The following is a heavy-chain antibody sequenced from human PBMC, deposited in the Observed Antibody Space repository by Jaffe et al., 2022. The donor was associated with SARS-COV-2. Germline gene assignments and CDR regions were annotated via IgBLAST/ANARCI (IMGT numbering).Heavy chain of an antibody. CDR3: ARDRGGSGSWFDWFDP. V-gene: IGHV4-4*02. Sequence: QVQLQESGPGLVKPSGTLSLTCTVSGDSISSNIWWSWVRQPPGKGLEWIGEIYHSGSTNYNPSLKSRVIISVDSSKNQFSLKLTSVTAADTAVYFCARDRGGSGSWFDWFDPWGQGTLVTVSS. CDR1: GDSISSNIW. J-gene: IGHJ5*02. D-gene: IGHD6-13*01. CDR2: IYHSGST.